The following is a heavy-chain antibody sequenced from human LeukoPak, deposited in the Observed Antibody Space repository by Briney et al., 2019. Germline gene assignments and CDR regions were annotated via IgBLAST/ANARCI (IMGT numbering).Heavy chain of an antibody. CDR2: ISSSGGIT. CDR3: ARTGGAGSPSDT. CDR1: GFIFSDHY. Sequence: RGSLRLSCAASGFIFSDHYMTWIRQAPGKGLEWVSYISSSGGITYYADSVKGRFTISRDNAKNSLYLEMNSLRDDDTAVYFCARTGGAGSPSDTWGQGTLVTVSS. V-gene: IGHV3-11*01. D-gene: IGHD3-10*01. J-gene: IGHJ5*02.